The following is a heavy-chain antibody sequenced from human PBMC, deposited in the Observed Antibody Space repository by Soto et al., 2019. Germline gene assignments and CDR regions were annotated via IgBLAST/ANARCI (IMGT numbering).Heavy chain of an antibody. D-gene: IGHD3-22*01. Sequence: EVQLLESGGGLAQPGGSLRLSCVASGFTFSSYAMTWVRQAPGKGLEWVSSISDSGGSTYYADSVKGRFTISRDNSKNTLYLQVNSLRAEDTALYYCATYYYDSSAYGYWGQGTLVTVSS. CDR3: ATYYYDSSAYGY. V-gene: IGHV3-23*01. CDR2: ISDSGGST. CDR1: GFTFSSYA. J-gene: IGHJ4*02.